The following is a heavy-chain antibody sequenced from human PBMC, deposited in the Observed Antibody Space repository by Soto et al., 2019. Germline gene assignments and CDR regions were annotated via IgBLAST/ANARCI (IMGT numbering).Heavy chain of an antibody. Sequence: GGSLRLSCAASGFTFSSYAMSWVRQAPGKGLEWVSAISGSGGSTYYAHSVKGRFTSSRDNSKNTLYLQMNSLRAEDTAVYYCAKDGTVATFGYFDYWGQGTLVTVSS. J-gene: IGHJ4*02. D-gene: IGHD5-12*01. CDR1: GFTFSSYA. CDR3: AKDGTVATFGYFDY. CDR2: ISGSGGST. V-gene: IGHV3-23*01.